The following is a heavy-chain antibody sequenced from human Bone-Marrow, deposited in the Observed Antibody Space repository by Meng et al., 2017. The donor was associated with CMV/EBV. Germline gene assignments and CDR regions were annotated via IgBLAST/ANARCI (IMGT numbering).Heavy chain of an antibody. CDR2: IWYDGSNK. Sequence: FSSYGMHWVRQAPGKGLEWVAVIWYDGSNKYYADSVKGRFTISRDNSKNTLYLQMNSLRAEDTAVYYCARDFPEYYYDSSGYSPFDYWGQGTLVTVSS. CDR3: ARDFPEYYYDSSGYSPFDY. D-gene: IGHD3-22*01. J-gene: IGHJ4*02. V-gene: IGHV3-33*01. CDR1: FSSYG.